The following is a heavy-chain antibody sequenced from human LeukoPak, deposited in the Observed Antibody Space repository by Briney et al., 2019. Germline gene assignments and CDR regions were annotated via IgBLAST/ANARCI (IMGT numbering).Heavy chain of an antibody. CDR2: ISSSGSTI. Sequence: QPGGSLRLSCAASGFSFSNYGMHWVRQAPGKGLEWVSYISSSGSTIYYADSVKGRFTISRDNAKNSLYLQMNSLRAEDTAVYYCARELHYGGNSSRGQATLVTVSS. CDR3: ARELHYGGNSS. V-gene: IGHV3-48*03. CDR1: GFSFSNYG. D-gene: IGHD4-23*01. J-gene: IGHJ4*02.